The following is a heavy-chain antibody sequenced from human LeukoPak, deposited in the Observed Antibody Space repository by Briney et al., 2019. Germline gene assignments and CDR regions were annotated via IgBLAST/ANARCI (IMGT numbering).Heavy chain of an antibody. Sequence: GGSLRLSCAASGFTVSSNYMSWVRPAPGKGLEWVSVIYSGGSTYYADSVKGRFTISRDNSKNTLYLQMNSLRAEDTAVYYFAREGSSWPRDFQHWGQGTLVTVSS. V-gene: IGHV3-66*02. J-gene: IGHJ1*01. D-gene: IGHD6-13*01. CDR3: AREGSSWPRDFQH. CDR1: GFTVSSNY. CDR2: IYSGGST.